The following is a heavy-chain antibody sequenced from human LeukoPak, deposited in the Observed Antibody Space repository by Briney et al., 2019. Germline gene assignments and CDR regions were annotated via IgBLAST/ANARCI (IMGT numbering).Heavy chain of an antibody. V-gene: IGHV1-3*01. Sequence: GGSLRLSCAASGFTFSSYAMHWVRQAPGQRLEWMGWINAGNGNTKYSQKFQGRVTITRDTSASTAYMELSSLRSEDTAVYYCAREDSNYYDSSGYDESPYFDYWGQGTLVTVSS. CDR3: AREDSNYYDSSGYDESPYFDY. D-gene: IGHD3-22*01. CDR1: GFTFSSYA. CDR2: INAGNGNT. J-gene: IGHJ4*02.